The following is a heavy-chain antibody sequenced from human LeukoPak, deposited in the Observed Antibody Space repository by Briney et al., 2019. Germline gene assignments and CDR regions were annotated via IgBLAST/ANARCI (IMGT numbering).Heavy chain of an antibody. Sequence: PSETLSLTCAVYGGSFSGYYWSWIRQPPGKGLEWIGEINHSGSTNYNPSLKSRVTISVDTSKNQFSLKLSSVTAADTAVYYCARGRGIAAAGKAFYYYYMDVWGKGTTVTVSS. CDR3: ARGRGIAAAGKAFYYYYMDV. CDR1: GGSFSGYY. V-gene: IGHV4-34*01. CDR2: INHSGST. J-gene: IGHJ6*03. D-gene: IGHD6-13*01.